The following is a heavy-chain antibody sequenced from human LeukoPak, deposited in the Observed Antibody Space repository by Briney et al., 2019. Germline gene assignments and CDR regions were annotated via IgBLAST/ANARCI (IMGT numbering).Heavy chain of an antibody. CDR2: IYYSGDT. CDR3: ASGTYYYFDF. D-gene: IGHD6-13*01. V-gene: IGHV4-59*01. Sequence: PSGTLSLTCTVSGGSISSYYWSWTRQPPGKGLEWIGYIYYSGDTNYNPSLKSRVTILVDTSKNQFYLKLNSATAADTAVYYCASGTYYYFDFWGQGALVTVS. J-gene: IGHJ4*02. CDR1: GGSISSYY.